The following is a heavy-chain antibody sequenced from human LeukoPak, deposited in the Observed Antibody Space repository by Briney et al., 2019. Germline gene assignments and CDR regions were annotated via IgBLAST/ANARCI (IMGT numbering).Heavy chain of an antibody. J-gene: IGHJ4*02. Sequence: GGSLRLSCVASGFSFRSYWMSWVRQAPGKGLECVAKIKPDGSEKFYEDSVKGRFTISRDNAKNSLYLQMNSRTAEYTAVYYCAREDFLIFDYWGQGTMVSAS. CDR3: AREDFLIFDY. V-gene: IGHV3-7*01. CDR1: GFSFRSYW. D-gene: IGHD3-3*01. CDR2: IKPDGSEK.